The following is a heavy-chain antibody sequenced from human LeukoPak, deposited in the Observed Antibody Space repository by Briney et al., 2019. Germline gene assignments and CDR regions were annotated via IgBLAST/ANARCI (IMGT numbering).Heavy chain of an antibody. Sequence: PGGSLRLSCAASGFTFSSYAMSWVRQAPGKGLEWVSAISGSGGSTYYADSVKGRFTISRDNSKNTLYLQVNSLRAEDTAVYYCAKAPPKTYYYDSSGQGPDYWGQGTLVTVSS. J-gene: IGHJ4*02. D-gene: IGHD3-22*01. V-gene: IGHV3-23*01. CDR1: GFTFSSYA. CDR3: AKAPPKTYYYDSSGQGPDY. CDR2: ISGSGGST.